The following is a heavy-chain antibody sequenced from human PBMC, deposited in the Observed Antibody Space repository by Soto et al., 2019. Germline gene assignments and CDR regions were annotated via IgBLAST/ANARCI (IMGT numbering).Heavy chain of an antibody. CDR3: ASIADPYYYIWGSYRNKLDF. CDR2: IWYDGSNK. Sequence: PGGSLRLSCAASGFTFSSYGMHWVRQAPGKGLEWVAVIWYDGSNKYYADAVKGRFTISRDNSKNTLYLQMNSLRAEDTAVYYCASIADPYYYIWGSYRNKLDFWGQGTLVTVSS. J-gene: IGHJ4*02. D-gene: IGHD3-16*02. CDR1: GFTFSSYG. V-gene: IGHV3-33*01.